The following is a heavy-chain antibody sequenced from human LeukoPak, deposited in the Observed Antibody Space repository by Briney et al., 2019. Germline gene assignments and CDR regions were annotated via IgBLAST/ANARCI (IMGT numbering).Heavy chain of an antibody. D-gene: IGHD5-12*01. Sequence: GGTLRLSCAASGFTFRSYWMHWVRQAPGKGLVWVSRINSDRSSTTYADYVKGRFTISRDNAKNTLYLQMNSLRAEDTAVYYCVGAYDLRFWGQGTLVTVSS. CDR1: GFTFRSYW. CDR2: INSDRSST. CDR3: VGAYDLRF. J-gene: IGHJ4*02. V-gene: IGHV3-74*01.